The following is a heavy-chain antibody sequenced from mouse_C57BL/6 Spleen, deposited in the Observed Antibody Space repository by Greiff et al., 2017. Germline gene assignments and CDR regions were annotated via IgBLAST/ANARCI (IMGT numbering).Heavy chain of an antibody. CDR3: ARKRGNQAWFAY. CDR1: GYTFTSYW. D-gene: IGHD2-1*01. J-gene: IGHJ3*01. Sequence: QVQLQQPGAELVKPGASVKMSCKASGYTFTSYWITWVKQRPGQGLEWIGDIYPGSGSTNYNEKFKSKATLTVDTSSSTAYMQLSSLTSEDSAVYYCARKRGNQAWFAYWGQGTLVTGSA. CDR2: IYPGSGST. V-gene: IGHV1-55*01.